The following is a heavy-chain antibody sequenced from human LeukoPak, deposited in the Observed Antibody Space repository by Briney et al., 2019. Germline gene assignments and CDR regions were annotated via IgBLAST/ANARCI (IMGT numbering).Heavy chain of an antibody. V-gene: IGHV3-64*01. Sequence: GGSLRLSCAASGFTFSSYAMHWVRQAPGKGLEYVSAISSNGGSTYYANPVKGRFTISRDNSKNTLYLQMGSLRAEDMAVYYCARVLREIDYYYGMDVWGQGTTVTVSS. D-gene: IGHD3-16*01. CDR1: GFTFSSYA. J-gene: IGHJ6*02. CDR3: ARVLREIDYYYGMDV. CDR2: ISSNGGST.